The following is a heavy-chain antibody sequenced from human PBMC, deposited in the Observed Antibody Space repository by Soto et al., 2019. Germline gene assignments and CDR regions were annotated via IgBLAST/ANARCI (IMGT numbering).Heavy chain of an antibody. V-gene: IGHV4-4*02. CDR3: ATLPPRFVVVFTEMPT. CDR2: IYHSGIT. D-gene: IGHD2-21*01. Sequence: QVQLRESGPRLVKPSGTLSLTCAVSGGSISSSYWWTWVRQAPGKGLQWIGEIYHSGITNYNPSLXSXVXMXXDKSNNEFSLSLTSVTAAVTAVYYCATLPPRFVVVFTEMPTWGQGILFTVSS. J-gene: IGHJ5*02. CDR1: GGSISSSYW.